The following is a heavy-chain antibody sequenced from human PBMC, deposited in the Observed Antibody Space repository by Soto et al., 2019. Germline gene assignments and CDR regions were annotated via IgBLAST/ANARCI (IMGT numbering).Heavy chain of an antibody. J-gene: IGHJ4*02. Sequence: SETLSLTCAVSGGSISSSNWWSWVRQPPGKGLEWIGEIYHSGSTNYNPSLKSRVTISVDKSKNQFSLKLSSVTAADTAVYYCASDEAPSGGYYGSENLGYWGQGTLVTVSS. CDR2: IYHSGST. CDR1: GGSISSSNW. CDR3: ASDEAPSGGYYGSENLGY. V-gene: IGHV4-4*02. D-gene: IGHD3-10*01.